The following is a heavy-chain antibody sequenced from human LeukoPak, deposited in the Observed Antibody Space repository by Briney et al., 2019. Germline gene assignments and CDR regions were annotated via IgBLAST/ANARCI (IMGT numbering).Heavy chain of an antibody. CDR2: IYYSGST. D-gene: IGHD4-17*01. J-gene: IGHJ4*02. Sequence: SGTLSLTCTVSGGSISSYYWSWIRQPPGRGLEWIGYIYYSGSTNYNPSLKSRVTISVDTSKNQFSLKLSSVTAADTAVYYCARVDTKPYGDYGNYDYWGQGTLVTVSS. CDR3: ARVDTKPYGDYGNYDY. CDR1: GGSISSYY. V-gene: IGHV4-59*01.